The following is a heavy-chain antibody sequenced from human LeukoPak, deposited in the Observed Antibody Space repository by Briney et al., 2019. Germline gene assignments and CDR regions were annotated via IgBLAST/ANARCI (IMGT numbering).Heavy chain of an antibody. Sequence: KPSETLSLTCTVSGGSISSYYWSWIRQPPGKGLEWIGYIYYSGSTNYNPSLKSRVTISVDTSKNQFSLKLSSVTAADTAVYYCARPRRIQGAQPFDYWGQGTLVTVSS. D-gene: IGHD3-10*01. V-gene: IGHV4-59*01. CDR3: ARPRRIQGAQPFDY. CDR1: GGSISSYY. J-gene: IGHJ4*02. CDR2: IYYSGST.